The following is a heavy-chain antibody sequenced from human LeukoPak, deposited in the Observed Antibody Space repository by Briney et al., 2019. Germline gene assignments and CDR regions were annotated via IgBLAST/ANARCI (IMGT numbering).Heavy chain of an antibody. D-gene: IGHD3-10*01. CDR3: ARGSYYGSATT. CDR2: VYYSGST. CDR1: GGSISSYY. J-gene: IGHJ4*02. V-gene: IGHV4-59*01. Sequence: SETLSPTCIVSGGSISSYYWSWIRQPPGKGLEWIGYVYYSGSTTYNPTLKSRVTISVDTSKNQFSLKLSSVTTADTAVYYCARGSYYGSATTWGQGTLVTVSS.